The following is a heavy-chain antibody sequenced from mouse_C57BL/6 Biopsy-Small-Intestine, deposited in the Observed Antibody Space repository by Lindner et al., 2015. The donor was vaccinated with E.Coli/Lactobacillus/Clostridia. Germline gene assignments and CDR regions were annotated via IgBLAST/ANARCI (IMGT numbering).Heavy chain of an antibody. V-gene: IGHV1-39*01. Sequence: VQLQESGPELVKPGASVKMSCKASGYSFTDFNMNWVKQSNGKSLEWIGVINPNYGTTSYNQKFRGKATLTVDQSSSTAYMQLNSLTSEDSAVYYCALQGYYPLDYWGQGTSVTVSS. CDR2: INPNYGTT. J-gene: IGHJ4*01. CDR1: GYSFTDFN. CDR3: ALQGYYPLDY.